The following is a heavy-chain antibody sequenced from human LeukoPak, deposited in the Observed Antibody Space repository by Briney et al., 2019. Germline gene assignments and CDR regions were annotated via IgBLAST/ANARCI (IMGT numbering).Heavy chain of an antibody. CDR3: ARAGYGSGSFFDY. Sequence: ASEKLSCKASVSTFTSYAMHWGRQAPGQRPEWMGWINAGHGKTKYSLTSQGRVTITRDTSASTAYMQLSSLRSEGTAVYDCARAGYGSGSFFDYWGQGTLVTVS. V-gene: IGHV1-3*01. CDR2: INAGHGKT. J-gene: IGHJ4*02. CDR1: VSTFTSYA. D-gene: IGHD3-10*01.